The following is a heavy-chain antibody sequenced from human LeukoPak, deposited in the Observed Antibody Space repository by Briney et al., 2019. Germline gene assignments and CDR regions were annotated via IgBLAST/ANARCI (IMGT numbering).Heavy chain of an antibody. Sequence: ASETLSLTCTVSGDSISGYYWSWIRQPAGEGLEWIGRSYTSGSTNYNPSLKSRVTMSVDTTKNQVSLKLTSVTAADTAVYYCARGIYCSGTTCYYYYYYMDVWGKGTTVTVSS. D-gene: IGHD2-2*01. V-gene: IGHV4-4*07. CDR1: GDSISGYY. CDR2: SYTSGST. J-gene: IGHJ6*03. CDR3: ARGIYCSGTTCYYYYYYMDV.